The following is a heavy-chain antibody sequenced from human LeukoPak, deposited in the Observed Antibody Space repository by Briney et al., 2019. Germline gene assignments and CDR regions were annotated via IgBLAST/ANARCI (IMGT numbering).Heavy chain of an antibody. J-gene: IGHJ5*02. D-gene: IGHD3-16*01. CDR3: ARERGSFWFDP. CDR1: GGSISTYY. Sequence: PSETRSLTCTVSGGSISTYYWSWIRQPAGKGLEWIGRIYGSGGSTYSPSLKSRVTMSVDTSKNQFSLRVNSVTAADTAVYYCARERGSFWFDPWGQGMLVTVSS. V-gene: IGHV4-4*07. CDR2: IYGSGGS.